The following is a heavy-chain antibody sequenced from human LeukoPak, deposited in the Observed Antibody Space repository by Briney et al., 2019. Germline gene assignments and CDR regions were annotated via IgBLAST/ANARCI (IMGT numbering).Heavy chain of an antibody. V-gene: IGHV1-2*02. Sequence: ASVKVSCKASGYTFTGYYMHWVRQAPGQGREWMGWINPNSGGTNYAQKFQGRVTMTRDTSISTAYMELSRLRSDDTAVYYCARVSIVVVPAAWFDPWGQGTLVTVSS. J-gene: IGHJ5*02. CDR2: INPNSGGT. D-gene: IGHD2-2*01. CDR3: ARVSIVVVPAAWFDP. CDR1: GYTFTGYY.